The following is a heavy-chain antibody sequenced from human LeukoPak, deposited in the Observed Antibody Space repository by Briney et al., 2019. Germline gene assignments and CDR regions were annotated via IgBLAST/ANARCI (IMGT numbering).Heavy chain of an antibody. CDR2: LYSGGNT. J-gene: IGHJ4*02. CDR1: GVTVSSHY. Sequence: GGSLRLSCAASGVTVSSHYMNWVRQAPEKGLEWVSILYSGGNTYYADSVKGRFTISRDNSKNTLSLQMNSLRAEDTAIYYCARQHDTTAPGYWGQGTLVTVSS. CDR3: ARQHDTTAPGY. D-gene: IGHD1-1*01. V-gene: IGHV3-66*04.